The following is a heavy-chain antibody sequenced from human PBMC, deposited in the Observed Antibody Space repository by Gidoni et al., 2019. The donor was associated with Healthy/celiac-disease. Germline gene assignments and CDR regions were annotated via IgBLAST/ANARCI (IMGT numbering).Heavy chain of an antibody. Sequence: QVQLQESGPGLVKPSQTLSLTCTVSGGSISSGSYYWSWIRQPAGKGLEWIGRIYTSGSTNYNPSLKSRVTISVDTSKNQFSLKLSSVTAADTAVYYCASGGNSVISSSWYDYWGQGTLVTVSS. CDR2: IYTSGST. CDR3: ASGGNSVISSSWYDY. V-gene: IGHV4-61*02. D-gene: IGHD6-13*01. CDR1: GGSISSGSYY. J-gene: IGHJ4*02.